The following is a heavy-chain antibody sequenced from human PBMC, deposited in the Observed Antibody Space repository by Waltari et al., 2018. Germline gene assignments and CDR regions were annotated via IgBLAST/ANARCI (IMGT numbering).Heavy chain of an antibody. CDR1: GYTFTGYY. V-gene: IGHV1-2*06. J-gene: IGHJ4*02. Sequence: QVQLVQSGAEVKKPGASVKVSCKASGYTFTGYYMHWVRQAPGQGLEWMGRTNPNSGGTNYAQKFQGRVTITADKSTSTAYMELSSLRSEDTAVYYCASYGQLVPYFDYWGQGTLVTVSS. CDR2: TNPNSGGT. D-gene: IGHD6-6*01. CDR3: ASYGQLVPYFDY.